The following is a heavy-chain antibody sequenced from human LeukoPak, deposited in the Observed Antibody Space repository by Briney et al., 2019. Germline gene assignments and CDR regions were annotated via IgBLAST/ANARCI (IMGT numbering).Heavy chain of an antibody. V-gene: IGHV3-15*01. D-gene: IGHD3-22*01. CDR3: TTGDTDSSGYYWAPWYFDY. CDR1: GFTFSNAW. Sequence: GGSLRLSCAACGFTFSNAWMSWVRQAPGKGLEWVGRIKSKTDGGTTDYAAPVKGRFTISRDDSKNTLYLQMNSLKTEDTAVYYCTTGDTDSSGYYWAPWYFDYWGQGTLVTVSS. CDR2: IKSKTDGGTT. J-gene: IGHJ4*02.